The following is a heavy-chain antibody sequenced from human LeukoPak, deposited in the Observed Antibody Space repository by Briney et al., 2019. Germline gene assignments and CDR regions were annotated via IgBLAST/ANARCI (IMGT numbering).Heavy chain of an antibody. V-gene: IGHV4-39*01. CDR2: IYYSGST. CDR1: GGSISSSSYY. D-gene: IGHD3-22*01. J-gene: IGHJ4*02. Sequence: KPSETLSLTCTVSGGSISSSSYYRGWIRQPPGKGLEWIGSIYYSGSTYYNPSLKSRVTISVDTSKNQFSLKLSSVTAADTAVYYCAVDYDSSGYSFGYWGQGTLVTVSS. CDR3: AVDYDSSGYSFGY.